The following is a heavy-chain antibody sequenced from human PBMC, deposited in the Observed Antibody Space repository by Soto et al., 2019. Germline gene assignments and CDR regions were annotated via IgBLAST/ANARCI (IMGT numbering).Heavy chain of an antibody. V-gene: IGHV5-51*01. D-gene: IGHD6-25*01. CDR3: ARKDKSGYFNWFDP. CDR1: GYRFTSYW. J-gene: IGHJ5*02. Sequence: PGESLKISCRTSGYRFTSYWVAWVRQMPGKGLEWMGIIFPSDSDTRYSPSFQGQVTISADRSTSTVFLQWASLKASDTAVYFCARKDKSGYFNWFDPWGQGTLVTVSS. CDR2: IFPSDSDT.